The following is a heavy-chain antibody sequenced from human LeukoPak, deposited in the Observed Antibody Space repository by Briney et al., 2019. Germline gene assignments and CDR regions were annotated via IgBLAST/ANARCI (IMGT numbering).Heavy chain of an antibody. Sequence: GASVKVSCKASGHTFTNYHIHWVRQAPGQGVEWMGAVYTTGGVAINTQTFPVRVTMTRDTSTGTVYMELSSLRFEDTAIYYCATEAPRSYYFDYWGQGIQVIVSS. CDR1: GHTFTNYH. CDR2: VYTTGGVA. CDR3: ATEAPRSYYFDY. J-gene: IGHJ4*02. V-gene: IGHV1-46*01.